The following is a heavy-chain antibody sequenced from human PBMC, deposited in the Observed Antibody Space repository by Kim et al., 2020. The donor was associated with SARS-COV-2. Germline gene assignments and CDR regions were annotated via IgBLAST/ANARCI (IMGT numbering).Heavy chain of an antibody. CDR1: GFTFSSYA. CDR3: AREWDIVVVPAAAPDYYYYGMDV. J-gene: IGHJ6*02. V-gene: IGHV3-30-3*01. D-gene: IGHD2-2*01. Sequence: GGSLRLSCAASGFTFSSYAMHWVRQAPGKGLEWVAVISYDGSNKYYADSVKGRFTISRDNSKNTLYLQMNSLRAEDTAVYYCAREWDIVVVPAAAPDYYYYGMDVWGQGTTVTVSS. CDR2: ISYDGSNK.